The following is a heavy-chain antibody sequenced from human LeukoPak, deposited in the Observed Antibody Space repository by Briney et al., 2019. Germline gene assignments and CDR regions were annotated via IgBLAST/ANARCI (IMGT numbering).Heavy chain of an antibody. D-gene: IGHD2-15*01. V-gene: IGHV4-39*01. J-gene: IGHJ2*01. CDR2: VYYSGST. Sequence: SETLSLTCTVSGGSVSGSTYYWGWIRQPPGKGLEWIGSVYYSGSTYYNSSLKSRITISVDTSKNQFSLKLSSVTAADTAVYYCARLSQEGGSYWYFDLWGRGTLVTVSS. CDR3: ARLSQEGGSYWYFDL. CDR1: GGSVSGSTYY.